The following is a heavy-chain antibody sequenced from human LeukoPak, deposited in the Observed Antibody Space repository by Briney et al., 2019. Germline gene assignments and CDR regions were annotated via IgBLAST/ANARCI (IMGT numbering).Heavy chain of an antibody. J-gene: IGHJ4*02. CDR1: GFTFSNAW. CDR2: IKSKSDGGTT. D-gene: IGHD3-16*01. Sequence: GGSLRLSCAASGFTFSNAWMAWVRQAPGKGLEWVGRIKSKSDGGTTDDAAPVKGRSTISRDDSKNTLYLQMNSLKTEDTAVYYCTTVKGAAGTFGYYFDYWGQGTLVTVSS. V-gene: IGHV3-15*01. CDR3: TTVKGAAGTFGYYFDY.